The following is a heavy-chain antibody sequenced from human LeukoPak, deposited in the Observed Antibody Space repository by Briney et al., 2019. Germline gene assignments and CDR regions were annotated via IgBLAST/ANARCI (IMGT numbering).Heavy chain of an antibody. V-gene: IGHV3-30*18. D-gene: IGHD6-13*01. CDR3: AKDQQVGAAAYYFDS. CDR1: GFTFSRYG. J-gene: IGHJ4*02. Sequence: GGSLRLSCAASGFTFSRYGLHWVRQAPGKGLEWVAVIANDGKDKKYRDSVKGRFSISRDNSKSTLYLQMISLRAEDTGVYYCAKDQQVGAAAYYFDSWGQGTLVTVPS. CDR2: IANDGKDK.